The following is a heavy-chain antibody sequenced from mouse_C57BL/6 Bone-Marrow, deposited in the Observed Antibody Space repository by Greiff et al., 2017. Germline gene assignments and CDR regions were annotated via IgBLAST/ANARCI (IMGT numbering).Heavy chain of an antibody. J-gene: IGHJ1*03. D-gene: IGHD2-1*01. CDR2: IDPSDSYT. Sequence: QVQLQQPGAELVKPGASVKLFCKASGYTFTSYWMQWVKQRPGQGLEWIGEIDPSDSYTNYNQKFKGKATLTVDTSSSTAYMQLSSLTSEVSAVYYCAREIYGNSAYWYFDVWGTGTTVTVSS. V-gene: IGHV1-50*01. CDR1: GYTFTSYW. CDR3: AREIYGNSAYWYFDV.